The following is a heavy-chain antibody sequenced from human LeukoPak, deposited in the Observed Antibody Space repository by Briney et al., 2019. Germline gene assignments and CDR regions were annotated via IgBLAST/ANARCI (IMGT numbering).Heavy chain of an antibody. Sequence: GGSLRLSCAGSGFIFSSYAMTWVRQAPGKGLEWVSTMSGTGGRTYYADSVKGRFTISRDNSKNTLYLQMNSLRAEDTAVYFCAKGTYYYASGTSYTESFGDNWGQGTTVTVSS. J-gene: IGHJ6*02. D-gene: IGHD3-10*01. CDR1: GFIFSSYA. V-gene: IGHV3-23*01. CDR3: AKGTYYYASGTSYTESFGDN. CDR2: MSGTGGRT.